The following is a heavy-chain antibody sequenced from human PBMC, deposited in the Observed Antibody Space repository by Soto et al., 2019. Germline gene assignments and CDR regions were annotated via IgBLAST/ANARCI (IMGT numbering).Heavy chain of an antibody. CDR1: RFTFSSYG. Sequence: GGSLRLSCAASRFTFSSYGMHWVRQAPGKGLEWVAVIWYDGSNKYYADSVKGRFTISRDNSKNTLYLQMNSLRAEDTAVYYCASSLDYYGSGSYSLDYWGQGTLVTVSS. CDR2: IWYDGSNK. V-gene: IGHV3-33*01. CDR3: ASSLDYYGSGSYSLDY. J-gene: IGHJ4*02. D-gene: IGHD3-10*01.